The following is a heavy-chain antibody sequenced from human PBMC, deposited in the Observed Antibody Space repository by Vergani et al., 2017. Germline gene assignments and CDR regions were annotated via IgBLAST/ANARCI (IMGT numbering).Heavy chain of an antibody. CDR3: ARHEFGYCSSTSCFMSHFDY. V-gene: IGHV5-51*01. Sequence: EVQLVQSGAEVKKPGESLKISCKGSGYSFTSYWIGWVRQMPGKGLEWMGIIYPGDSDTRYSPSFQGQVTISAEKSVSTAYLQWSSLKASDTAMYYCARHEFGYCSSTSCFMSHFDYGGQGTLVTVSS. J-gene: IGHJ4*02. D-gene: IGHD2-2*01. CDR1: GYSFTSYW. CDR2: IYPGDSDT.